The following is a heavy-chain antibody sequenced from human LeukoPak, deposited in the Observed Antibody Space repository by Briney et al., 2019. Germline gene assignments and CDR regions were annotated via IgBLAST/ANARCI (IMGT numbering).Heavy chain of an antibody. CDR3: ARGWDSGPALYYYYYGMDV. D-gene: IGHD5-12*01. CDR2: IYYSGST. J-gene: IGHJ6*02. Sequence: SETLSLTCTVSGGSISSYYWSWIRQPPGKGLEWFGYIYYSGSTNYNPSLKSRVTISVDTSKNQFSLKLSSVTAADTAVYYCARGWDSGPALYYYYYGMDVWGQGTTVTVSS. CDR1: GGSISSYY. V-gene: IGHV4-59*01.